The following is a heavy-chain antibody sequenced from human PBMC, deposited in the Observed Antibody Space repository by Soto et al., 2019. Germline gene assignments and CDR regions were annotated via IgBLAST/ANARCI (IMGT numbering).Heavy chain of an antibody. CDR1: GGSFSGYY. Sequence: LALTCAVYGGSFSGYYWSWIRQPPGEGLEWIGEINHSGSTNYNPSLKSRVTISVDTSKNQFSLKLSSVTAADTAVYYCARGVRRYCSGGSCYPPPGYYHYSCCMDVWGPGTTLTGSS. D-gene: IGHD2-15*01. V-gene: IGHV4-34*01. J-gene: IGHJ6*02. CDR2: INHSGST. CDR3: ARGVRRYCSGGSCYPPPGYYHYSCCMDV.